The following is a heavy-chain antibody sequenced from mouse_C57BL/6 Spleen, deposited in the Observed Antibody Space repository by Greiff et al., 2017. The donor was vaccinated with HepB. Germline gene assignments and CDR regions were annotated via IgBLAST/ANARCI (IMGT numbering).Heavy chain of an antibody. CDR1: GFTFSSYT. CDR3: ARHGSGAYAMDY. D-gene: IGHD3-2*02. V-gene: IGHV5-9*01. Sequence: EVKLVESGGGLVKPGGSLKLSCAASGFTFSSYTMSWVRQTPEKRLEWVATISGGGGNTYYPESVKGRFTISRDNAKNTLYRQMSSLRSDDTALYYCARHGSGAYAMDYWGQGTSVTVSS. J-gene: IGHJ4*01. CDR2: ISGGGGNT.